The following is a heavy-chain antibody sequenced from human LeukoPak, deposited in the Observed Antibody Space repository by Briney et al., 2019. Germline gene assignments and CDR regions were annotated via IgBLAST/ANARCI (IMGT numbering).Heavy chain of an antibody. J-gene: IGHJ4*02. D-gene: IGHD1-7*01. CDR3: AKLLGTGTAYDS. CDR1: GLSFSGNW. V-gene: IGHV3-7*01. Sequence: PGGSLTLSCEASGLSFSGNWMSWVRQAPGKGLEWVASINPDESRRMYVDSVKGRFIVYRDNTKRSLYLQMNSLGAEDTAMYYCAKLLGTGTAYDSWGQGTRVTVS. CDR2: INPDESRR.